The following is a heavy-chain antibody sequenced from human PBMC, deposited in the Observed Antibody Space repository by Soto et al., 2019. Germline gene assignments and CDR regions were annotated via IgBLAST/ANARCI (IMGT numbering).Heavy chain of an antibody. CDR2: ISYDGSNK. Sequence: GGSLRLSCAASGFTFSSYAMHWVRQAPGKGLEWVAVISYDGSNKYYADSVKGRFTISRDNSKNTLYLQMNSLRSDDTAVYYCARDRGYSYGTRFDYWVQGTLVTVSS. J-gene: IGHJ4*02. D-gene: IGHD5-18*01. V-gene: IGHV3-30-3*01. CDR3: ARDRGYSYGTRFDY. CDR1: GFTFSSYA.